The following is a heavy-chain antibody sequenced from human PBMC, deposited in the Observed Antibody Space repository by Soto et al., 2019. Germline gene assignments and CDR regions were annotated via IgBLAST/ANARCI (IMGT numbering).Heavy chain of an antibody. CDR1: GFTFISYA. CDR2: ISYDGSNK. J-gene: IGHJ4*02. CDR3: ARDTAVESIAARY. V-gene: IGHV3-30-3*01. D-gene: IGHD6-13*01. Sequence: WGSLRLSCAASGFTFISYAIRCVRHSPFKWLEWVAVISYDGSNKYYADSVKGRFTISRDNSKNTLYLQMNSLRAEDTAVYYCARDTAVESIAARYWGQGTLVTVSS.